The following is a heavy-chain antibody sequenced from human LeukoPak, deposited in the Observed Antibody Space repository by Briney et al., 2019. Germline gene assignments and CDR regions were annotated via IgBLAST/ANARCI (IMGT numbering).Heavy chain of an antibody. D-gene: IGHD2-8*02. CDR2: ISTSGDT. J-gene: IGHJ4*02. Sequence: SETLSLTCSVSGGSISSKFWTWVRQPPGKGLELIGHISTSGDTYYNPSLNSRVSISLGASNNQCPLSLSSVTAADAAVYYCATSRITGELDYWGQGTLVTVSS. V-gene: IGHV4-4*09. CDR1: GGSISSKF. CDR3: ATSRITGELDY.